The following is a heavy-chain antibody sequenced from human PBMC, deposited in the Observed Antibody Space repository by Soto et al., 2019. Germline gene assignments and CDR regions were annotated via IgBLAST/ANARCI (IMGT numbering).Heavy chain of an antibody. CDR1: GGTFSSYA. D-gene: IGHD2-2*01. CDR3: AGRVVPAASWFDP. V-gene: IGHV1-69*13. CDR2: IIPIFGTA. J-gene: IGHJ5*02. Sequence: ASVKVSCKASGGTFSSYAISWVRQAPGQGLEWMGGIIPIFGTANYAQKFQGRVTITADESTSTAYMELSSLRSEDTAVYYCAGRVVPAASWFDPWGQGTLVTVSS.